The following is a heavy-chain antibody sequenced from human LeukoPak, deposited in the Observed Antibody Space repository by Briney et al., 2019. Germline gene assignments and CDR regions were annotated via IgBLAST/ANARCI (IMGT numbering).Heavy chain of an antibody. D-gene: IGHD3-16*02. Sequence: PSEILSLTCTVSGGSISSYYWSWIRQPPGKGLEWIGEINHSGSTNYNPSLKSRVTISVDTSKNQFSLKLSSVTAADTAVYYCARLYDYVWGSYRYSTYYYYYGMDVWGQGTTVTVSS. CDR1: GGSISSYY. CDR3: ARLYDYVWGSYRYSTYYYYYGMDV. J-gene: IGHJ6*02. V-gene: IGHV4-34*01. CDR2: INHSGST.